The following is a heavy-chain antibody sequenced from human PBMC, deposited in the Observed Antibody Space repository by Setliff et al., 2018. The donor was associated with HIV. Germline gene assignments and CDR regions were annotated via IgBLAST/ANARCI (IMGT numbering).Heavy chain of an antibody. CDR1: GFTFSTYS. D-gene: IGHD1-26*01. V-gene: IGHV3-21*01. CDR3: ARDPHPSGSAKPAFDC. CDR2: IDSSGTYI. Sequence: GGSLRLSCLGSGFTFSTYSMNWVRQAPGKGLEWVSSIDSSGTYIYYADSMKGRFTISRVNANNSLFLQMSSLRTEDTAVYYCARDPHPSGSAKPAFDCWGQGTLVTVSS. J-gene: IGHJ4*02.